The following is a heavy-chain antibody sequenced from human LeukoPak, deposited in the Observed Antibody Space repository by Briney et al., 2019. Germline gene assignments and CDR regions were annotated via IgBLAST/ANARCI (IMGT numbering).Heavy chain of an antibody. CDR3: ASLLWFGEGNWFDP. J-gene: IGHJ5*02. Sequence: SETLSLTCAVYGGSFSGYYWSWIRQPPGKGLEWIGSIYYSGSTYYNPSLKSRVTISVDTSKNQFSLKLSSVTAADTAVYYCASLLWFGEGNWFDPWGQGTLVTVSS. CDR2: IYYSGST. V-gene: IGHV4-34*01. D-gene: IGHD3-10*01. CDR1: GGSFSGYY.